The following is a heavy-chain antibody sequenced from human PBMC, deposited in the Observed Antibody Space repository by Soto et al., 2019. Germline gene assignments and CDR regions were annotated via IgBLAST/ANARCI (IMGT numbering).Heavy chain of an antibody. V-gene: IGHV5-51*01. Sequence: HGECLKISCQSSGSTFSTYWVAWVRQRPGKALEWLGLIYPDDSDTRYNPSFRGQVTISAEKSSSTIFLQWSSLKASDTATYYCARQRRDAYDNCFLCPMDVWVQGTTATESS. CDR3: ARQRRDAYDNCFLCPMDV. D-gene: IGHD2-21*01. CDR2: IYPDDSDT. CDR1: GSTFSTYW. J-gene: IGHJ6*02.